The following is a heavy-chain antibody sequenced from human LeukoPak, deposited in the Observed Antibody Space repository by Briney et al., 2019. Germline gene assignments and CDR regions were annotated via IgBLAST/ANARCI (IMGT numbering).Heavy chain of an antibody. CDR1: GYTFTGCY. CDR3: ARESLRRAAPRYDY. Sequence: ASVKVSCKASGYTFTGCYMHWVRQAPGQGLEWMGVINPSGGSTSYAQKFQGRVTMTRDTSTSTVQMELSSLRSEDTAVYYCARESLRRAAPRYDYWGEGTLVTVSS. J-gene: IGHJ4*02. D-gene: IGHD6-13*01. CDR2: INPSGGST. V-gene: IGHV1-46*01.